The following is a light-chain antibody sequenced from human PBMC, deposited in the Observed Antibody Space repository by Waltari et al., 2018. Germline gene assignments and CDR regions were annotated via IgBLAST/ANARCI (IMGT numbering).Light chain of an antibody. Sequence: DIQMNQSPSSLSASVGDRVTITCRASQSISNYLNWYQQKPGKPPKLLIYTASSLQSGVPSRFSGSGSGTDFTLTISSLQLEDFATYYCQQSYSSPPGTFGQGTKLEIK. CDR3: QQSYSSPPGT. CDR1: QSISNY. J-gene: IGKJ2*01. CDR2: TAS. V-gene: IGKV1-39*01.